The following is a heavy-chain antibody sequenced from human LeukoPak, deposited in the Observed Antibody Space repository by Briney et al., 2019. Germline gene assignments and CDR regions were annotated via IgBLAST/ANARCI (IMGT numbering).Heavy chain of an antibody. CDR1: GFTFSSYG. CDR2: MRYDGSNK. V-gene: IGHV3-30*02. Sequence: GGSLRLSRAASGFTFSSYGMHWVRQAPGKGLEWVAFMRYDGSNKYYADSVKGRFTISRDNSKNTLYLQMNSLRAEDTAVYYCAKEYYGSGSYLLDYWGKGTTVTISS. CDR3: AKEYYGSGSYLLDY. J-gene: IGHJ6*04. D-gene: IGHD3-10*01.